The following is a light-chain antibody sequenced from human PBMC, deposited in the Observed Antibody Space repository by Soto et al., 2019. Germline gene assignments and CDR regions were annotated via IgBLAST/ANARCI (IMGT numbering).Light chain of an antibody. J-gene: IGKJ4*01. V-gene: IGKV3-15*01. CDR2: GAS. Sequence: EKVMTQSPAALSVSPGERATLSCRASHSVISNLAWYQRKPCQAPRLLLDGASTRATGIPARFSGSASGTEFTLTISRLQSEDSAGYYCQQYNDWPLTFGGGTKVEIK. CDR3: QQYNDWPLT. CDR1: HSVISN.